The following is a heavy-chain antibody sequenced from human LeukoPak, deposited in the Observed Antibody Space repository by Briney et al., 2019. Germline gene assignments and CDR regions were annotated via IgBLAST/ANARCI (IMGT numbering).Heavy chain of an antibody. J-gene: IGHJ6*02. V-gene: IGHV3-9*01. CDR1: GFTFDNYA. CDR3: AKDTSYYYYYGMDV. Sequence: GGSLRLSCAASGFTFDNYAMHWVRQAPGKGLEWVSGTSWNSGSIGYADSVKGRFTISRDNAKNSLYLQMNSLRAEDTALYYCAKDTSYYYYYGMDVWGQGTTVTVSS. CDR2: TSWNSGSI.